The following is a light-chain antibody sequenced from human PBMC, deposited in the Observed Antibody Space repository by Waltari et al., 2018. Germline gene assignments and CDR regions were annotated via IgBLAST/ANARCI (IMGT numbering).Light chain of an antibody. V-gene: IGKV3D-15*01. CDR2: RAS. CDR1: QSAKTS. CDR3: QQYNIWPWT. Sequence: EIVLTQSPATLSLSPGERATLPCRTSQSAKTSLDWYQQTPGQAPRLLIYRASTRAAGVPDRFSGSGSGTEFTLTISSLQSEDSAIYYCQQYNIWPWTFGPGTNVDIK. J-gene: IGKJ1*01.